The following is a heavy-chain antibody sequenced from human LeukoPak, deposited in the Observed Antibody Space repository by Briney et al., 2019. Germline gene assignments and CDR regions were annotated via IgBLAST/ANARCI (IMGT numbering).Heavy chain of an antibody. CDR3: ARTYYDSVSGSFRHDTSEI. CDR1: GASVSSGSYF. CDR2: IYTSGCT. Sequence: PSQTLSLTCSVSGASVSSGSYFWNWIRQPAGKGLEWLGRIYTSGCTNYNPSLRSRVTISLDTSKSQFSLKLTAVTAADTAIYFCARTYYDSVSGSFRHDTSEIWGQGTLITVSS. J-gene: IGHJ3*02. V-gene: IGHV4-61*02. D-gene: IGHD3-16*02.